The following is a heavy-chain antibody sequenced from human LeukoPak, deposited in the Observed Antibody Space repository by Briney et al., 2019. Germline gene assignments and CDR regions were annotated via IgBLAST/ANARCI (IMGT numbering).Heavy chain of an antibody. V-gene: IGHV3-48*03. CDR3: AELGITMIGGV. CDR2: ISSSGSTI. Sequence: GGSLRLSCATSGFTFSSYEMNWVRQAPGKGLEWVSYISSSGSTIYYADSVKGRFTISRDNAKNSLYLQMNSLRAEDTAVYYCAELGITMIGGVRGKGTTVTISS. CDR1: GFTFSSYE. J-gene: IGHJ6*04. D-gene: IGHD3-10*02.